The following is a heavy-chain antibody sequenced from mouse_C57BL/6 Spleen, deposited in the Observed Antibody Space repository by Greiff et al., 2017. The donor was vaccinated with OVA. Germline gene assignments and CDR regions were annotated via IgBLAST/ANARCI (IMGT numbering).Heavy chain of an antibody. J-gene: IGHJ1*03. V-gene: IGHV1-15*01. CDR2: IDPETGGT. Sequence: QVQLQQSGAELVRPGASVTLSCKASGYTFTDYEMHWVKQTPGHGLEWIGAIDPETGGTAYNQKFKGKAILTADTSSSTAYMELRSLTSEDSAVYYCTRVPYYYGRRYWYFDVWGTGTTVTVSS. D-gene: IGHD1-1*01. CDR1: GYTFTDYE. CDR3: TRVPYYYGRRYWYFDV.